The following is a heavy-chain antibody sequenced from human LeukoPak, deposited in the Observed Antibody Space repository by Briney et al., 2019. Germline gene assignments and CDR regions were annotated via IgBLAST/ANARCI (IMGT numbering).Heavy chain of an antibody. CDR2: IKQEGSEK. J-gene: IGHJ4*02. Sequence: GGSLRLSCAASGFSFSNYWMHWVRQPPGKGLEWVANIKQEGSEKYYVDSVKGRFTISRDNAKNSLYLQMNSLRAEDTAVYYCARYPADTAMWINWGQGTLVTVSS. D-gene: IGHD5-18*01. CDR3: ARYPADTAMWIN. V-gene: IGHV3-7*01. CDR1: GFSFSNYW.